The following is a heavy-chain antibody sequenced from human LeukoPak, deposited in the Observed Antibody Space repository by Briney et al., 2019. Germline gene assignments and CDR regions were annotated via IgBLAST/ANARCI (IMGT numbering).Heavy chain of an antibody. Sequence: SETLSLTCTVSGGSISSYYWSWIRQPAGKGLEWIGRIYTSGSTNYNPSLKSRVTMSVDTFKNQFSLQLNSVTPNDTAVYYCARGLNYYDSSGYSYYFQYWGQGTLVTVSS. D-gene: IGHD3-22*01. V-gene: IGHV4-4*07. CDR3: ARGLNYYDSSGYSYYFQY. CDR1: GGSISSYY. J-gene: IGHJ4*02. CDR2: IYTSGST.